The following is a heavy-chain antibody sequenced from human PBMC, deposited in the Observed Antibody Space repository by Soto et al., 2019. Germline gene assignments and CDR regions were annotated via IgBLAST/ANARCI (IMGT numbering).Heavy chain of an antibody. Sequence: QVQLVQSGAEVKKPGASVKVSCKASGYTFTSYGISWVRQAPGQGLEWMGWISAYNGNTKNAQKLQGRVTMTTDTSPSTAYMERRSLRSDDTAVYYGARDSPPVDYWGQGTLVTVSS. J-gene: IGHJ4*02. CDR2: ISAYNGNT. CDR3: ARDSPPVDY. V-gene: IGHV1-18*01. CDR1: GYTFTSYG.